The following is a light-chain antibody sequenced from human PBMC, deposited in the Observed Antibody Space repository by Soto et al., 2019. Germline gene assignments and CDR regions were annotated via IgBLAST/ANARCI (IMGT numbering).Light chain of an antibody. Sequence: DIQLTQSPSFLSASVGDRVTISCRASQGISGYLAWYQQKPGKAPNLLIFAASTLQSGVPSRFSGSGSGTEFTLKISSLQPEHFATYYCQQYNSYPITFGQGTRLEIK. CDR1: QGISGY. V-gene: IGKV1-9*01. CDR3: QQYNSYPIT. CDR2: AAS. J-gene: IGKJ5*01.